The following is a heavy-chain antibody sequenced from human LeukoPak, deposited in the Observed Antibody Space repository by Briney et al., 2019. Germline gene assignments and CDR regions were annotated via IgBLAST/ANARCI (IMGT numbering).Heavy chain of an antibody. V-gene: IGHV3-48*01. CDR2: ISSSSSTV. D-gene: IGHD3-10*01. J-gene: IGHJ4*02. CDR3: ASAGAFINYIFDS. Sequence: PGGSLRLSCAASGFTFSSYSMNWVRQAPGKGLEWVSYISSSSSTVYYADSVKGRFTISRDNAKNSLYLRMDSLRAEDTAVYYCASAGAFINYIFDSWGQGTLVTVSS. CDR1: GFTFSSYS.